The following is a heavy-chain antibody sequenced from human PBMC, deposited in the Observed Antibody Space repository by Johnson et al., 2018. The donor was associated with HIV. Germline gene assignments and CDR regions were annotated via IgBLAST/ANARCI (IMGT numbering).Heavy chain of an antibody. J-gene: IGHJ3*02. CDR1: RFTFSSFA. V-gene: IGHV3-30*04. CDR2: ISYDGSNK. D-gene: IGHD3-10*01. Sequence: QVQLVESGGGVVQPGRSLRLSCAASRFTFSSFAMHWVRQAPGKGLEWVAVISYDGSNKYYADSVKGRFTISRDNSKNTLYLQMNSLRAEDTAVYYCARDGSGTPKACDIWGQGTMVTVSS. CDR3: ARDGSGTPKACDI.